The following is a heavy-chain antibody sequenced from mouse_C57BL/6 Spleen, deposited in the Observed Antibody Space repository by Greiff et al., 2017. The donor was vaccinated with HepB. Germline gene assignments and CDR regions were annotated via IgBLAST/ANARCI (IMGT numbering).Heavy chain of an antibody. CDR2: IDPSASYT. CDR3: ARKDYDGYYPWFAY. CDR1: GYTFTSYW. J-gene: IGHJ3*01. Sequence: QVQLKQPGAELVKPGASVKLSCKASGYTFTSYWMQWVKQRPGQGLEWIGEIDPSASYTNYNQKFKGKATLTVDTSSSTAYMQLSSLTSEDSAVYYCARKDYDGYYPWFAYWGQGSLVTVSA. D-gene: IGHD2-3*01. V-gene: IGHV1-50*01.